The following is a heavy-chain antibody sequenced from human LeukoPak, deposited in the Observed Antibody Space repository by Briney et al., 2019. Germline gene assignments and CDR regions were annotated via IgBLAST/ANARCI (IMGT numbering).Heavy chain of an antibody. Sequence: ASVKVSCKASGYTFTGYYMHWVRQAPGQGLEWMGWINANSGDTKYAQKFQGRVTVTRDTSISTAYMELSRLRSDDTATYYCAREISGYSDYWGQGTLVTVSS. V-gene: IGHV1-2*02. CDR2: INANSGDT. CDR3: AREISGYSDY. D-gene: IGHD3-22*01. CDR1: GYTFTGYY. J-gene: IGHJ4*02.